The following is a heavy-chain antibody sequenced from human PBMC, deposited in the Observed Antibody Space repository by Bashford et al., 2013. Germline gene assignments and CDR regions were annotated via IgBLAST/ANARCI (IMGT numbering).Heavy chain of an antibody. V-gene: IGHV3-48*03. CDR3: VRFASLYSSGWYYSGVHP. CDR1: GFTFSRYE. D-gene: IGHD6-19*01. CDR2: ISSSGDTT. Sequence: GSLRLSCVASGFTFSRYEMNWVRQGPGKGLEWVSYISSSGDTTYYADSVKGRFTISRDNAKNSLYLQINSLRAEDTAVYYCVRFASLYSSGWYYSGVHPWGQGTLVTVSS. J-gene: IGHJ5*02.